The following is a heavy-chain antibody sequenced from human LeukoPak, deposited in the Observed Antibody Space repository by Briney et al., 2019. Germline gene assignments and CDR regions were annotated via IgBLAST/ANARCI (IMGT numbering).Heavy chain of an antibody. CDR3: ARGRGYKRAFDI. V-gene: IGHV1-8*03. CDR1: GYTFTSYD. J-gene: IGHJ3*02. D-gene: IGHD5-24*01. Sequence: GASVKVSCKASGYTFTSYDINWVRQATGQGLEWMGWMNPNSGNTGYAQKFQGRVTITRNTSISTAYMGLSSLRSEDTAVYYCARGRGYKRAFDIWGQGTMVTVS. CDR2: MNPNSGNT.